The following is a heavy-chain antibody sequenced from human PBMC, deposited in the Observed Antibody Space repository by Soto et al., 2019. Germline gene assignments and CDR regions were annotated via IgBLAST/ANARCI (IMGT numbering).Heavy chain of an antibody. CDR1: GYTFTSYG. J-gene: IGHJ3*02. CDR2: ISAYNGNT. CDR3: ARRDYGDYNDAFDI. D-gene: IGHD4-17*01. Sequence: ASVKVSCKASGYTFTSYGISWVRQAPGQGLEWMGWISAYNGNTNYAQKLQGRVTMTTDTSTSTAYMELRSLRSDDTAVYYCARRDYGDYNDAFDIWGQGTMVTVSS. V-gene: IGHV1-18*01.